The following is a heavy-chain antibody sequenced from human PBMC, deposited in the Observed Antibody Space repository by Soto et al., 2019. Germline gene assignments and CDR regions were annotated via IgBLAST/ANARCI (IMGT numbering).Heavy chain of an antibody. CDR3: AKERDIVVVPAAMLWENAPYFDY. Sequence: GGSLRLSCAASGFTFSSYGMHWVRQAPGKGLEWVAVISYDGSNKYYADSVKGRFTISRDNSKNTLYLQMNSLRAEDTAVYYCAKERDIVVVPAAMLWENAPYFDYWGQGTLVTVSS. V-gene: IGHV3-30*18. CDR1: GFTFSSYG. CDR2: ISYDGSNK. D-gene: IGHD2-2*01. J-gene: IGHJ4*02.